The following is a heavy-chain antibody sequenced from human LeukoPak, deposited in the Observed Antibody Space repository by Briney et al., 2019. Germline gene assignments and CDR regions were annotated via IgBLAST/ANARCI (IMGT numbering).Heavy chain of an antibody. D-gene: IGHD2-2*01. CDR2: INHSGST. V-gene: IGHV4-34*01. J-gene: IGHJ6*03. Sequence: PSETLSLTCAVYGGSFSGYYWSWVRQPPGKGLEWIGEINHSGSTNYNPSLKSRVTMSVDTSKNQFSLRLISVTAADTAVYYCARDDRVPAAGAYYYYYYMDVWGKGTTVTVSS. CDR1: GGSFSGYY. CDR3: ARDDRVPAAGAYYYYYYMDV.